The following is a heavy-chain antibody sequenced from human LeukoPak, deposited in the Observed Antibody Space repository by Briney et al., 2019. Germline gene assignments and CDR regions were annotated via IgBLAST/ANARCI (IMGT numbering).Heavy chain of an antibody. J-gene: IGHJ6*03. CDR3: ARGSVQLWLRDTYYYMDV. CDR2: INWNGRIT. CDR1: GFTFDDYA. Sequence: GESLRLSCAASGFTFDDYAMNWVRQVPGRGLEWVSGINWNGRITEYADSVKDRFTISRQNTKNSLYLYMNNLGGEDTALYFCARGSVQLWLRDTYYYMDVWGKGTTVTVSS. V-gene: IGHV3-20*04. D-gene: IGHD5-18*01.